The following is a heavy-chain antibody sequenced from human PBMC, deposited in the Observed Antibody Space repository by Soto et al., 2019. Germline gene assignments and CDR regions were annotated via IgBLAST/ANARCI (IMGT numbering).Heavy chain of an antibody. CDR2: ISGSGGST. J-gene: IGHJ5*02. D-gene: IGHD6-19*01. V-gene: IGHV3-23*01. CDR1: GFTFSSYA. Sequence: PGGSLRLSCAASGFTFSSYAMSWVRQAPGKGLEWVSAISGSGGSTYYADSVKGRFTISRDNSKNTLYLQMNSLRAEDTAVYYCAKDRDSSGWYAGGVDWFDPWGQGTLVTVSS. CDR3: AKDRDSSGWYAGGVDWFDP.